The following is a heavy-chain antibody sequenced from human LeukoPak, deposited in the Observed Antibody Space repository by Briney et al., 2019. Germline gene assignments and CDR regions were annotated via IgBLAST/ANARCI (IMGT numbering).Heavy chain of an antibody. J-gene: IGHJ3*02. CDR2: IKSKTDGGTT. CDR1: GFTFSNAW. Sequence: GGSLRLSCAASGFTFSNAWMNWVRQAPGKGLEWVGRIKSKTDGGTTDYAAPVKGRFTISRDDSKNTLYLQMNSLKTEDTAVCYRTTDPSSYYYDSSGYPNAFDIWGQGTMVTVSS. V-gene: IGHV3-15*07. CDR3: TTDPSSYYYDSSGYPNAFDI. D-gene: IGHD3-22*01.